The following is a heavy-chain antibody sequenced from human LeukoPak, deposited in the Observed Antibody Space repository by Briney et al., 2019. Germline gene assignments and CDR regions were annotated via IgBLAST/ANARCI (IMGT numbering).Heavy chain of an antibody. D-gene: IGHD6-13*01. CDR3: ARGAQILPSSWYIQGWFDP. V-gene: IGHV1-2*02. CDR1: GYTFTGYY. J-gene: IGHJ5*02. Sequence: GASVKVSCKASGYTFTGYYMHWVRQAPGQGLEWMGWINPNSGGTNYAQKFQGRVTMTRDTSISTAYMELSRLRSDDTAVYYCARGAQILPSSWYIQGWFDPWGQGTLVTVSS. CDR2: INPNSGGT.